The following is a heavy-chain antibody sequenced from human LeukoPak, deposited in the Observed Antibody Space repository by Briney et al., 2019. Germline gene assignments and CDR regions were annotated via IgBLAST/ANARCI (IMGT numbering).Heavy chain of an antibody. J-gene: IGHJ4*02. CDR1: GGSISSYY. D-gene: IGHD5-24*01. V-gene: IGHV4-59*01. Sequence: SETLSLTCTVSGGSISSYYWSWIRQPPGKGLEWIGYIYYGGSTNYNPSLKSRVTISVDTSKNQFSLKLSSVTAADTAVYYCARGGTNYDYWGQGTLVTVSS. CDR2: IYYGGST. CDR3: ARGGTNYDY.